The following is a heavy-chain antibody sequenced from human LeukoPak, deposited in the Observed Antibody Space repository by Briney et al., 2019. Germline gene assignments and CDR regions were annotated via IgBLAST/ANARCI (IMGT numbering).Heavy chain of an antibody. J-gene: IGHJ4*02. CDR1: GYTFTSYG. D-gene: IGHD4-17*01. CDR3: ASGDVTVTNNFHY. CDR2: INPNSGYT. Sequence: ASVKVSCKASGYTFTSYGISWVRQATGQGLEWMGWINPNSGYTGYTQKFQGRVTMSRDTSISTAYMELTSLRSEDTAVYYCASGDVTVTNNFHYWGQGTLVTVSS. V-gene: IGHV1-8*02.